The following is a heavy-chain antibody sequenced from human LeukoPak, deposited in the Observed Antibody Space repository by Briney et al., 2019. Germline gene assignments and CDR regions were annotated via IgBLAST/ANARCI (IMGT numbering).Heavy chain of an antibody. CDR2: IKQDGSEK. D-gene: IGHD6-19*01. J-gene: IGHJ4*02. Sequence: GGSLRLSCAASGFTFSSYWMSWVRQAPGKGLEWVANIKQDGSEKYYVDSVKGRCTISRDNAKNSLYLQMNSLRAEDTAVYYCAGETYKPGIAVAGTGYWGQGTLVTVSS. CDR1: GFTFSSYW. V-gene: IGHV3-7*01. CDR3: AGETYKPGIAVAGTGY.